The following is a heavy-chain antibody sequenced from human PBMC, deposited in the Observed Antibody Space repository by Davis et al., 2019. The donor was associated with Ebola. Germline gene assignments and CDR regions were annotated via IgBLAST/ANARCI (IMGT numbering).Heavy chain of an antibody. V-gene: IGHV3-21*01. D-gene: IGHD2-8*01. CDR2: ITGSGLYI. CDR1: GFAFSSYS. CDR3: ARDGEYCTNGICSTYFDN. J-gene: IGHJ4*02. Sequence: GESLKISCAASGFAFSSYSMNWVRQAPGKGLEWVSSITGSGLYIYYADAVKGRFTVSRDNSQNSLYLQINSLRAEDTAVYYCARDGEYCTNGICSTYFDNWGQGTLVTVSS.